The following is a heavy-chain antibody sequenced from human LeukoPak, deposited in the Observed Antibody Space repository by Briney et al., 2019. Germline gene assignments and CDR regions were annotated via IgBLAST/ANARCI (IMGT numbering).Heavy chain of an antibody. D-gene: IGHD3-22*01. CDR1: GYTFTSYD. CDR3: ARFLLSGSLVDY. CDR2: MNPNSGNT. J-gene: IGHJ4*02. Sequence: GASVKVSCKASGYTFTSYDINWVRQATGQGLEWMGWMNPNSGNTGYAQKFQGRVTITRNTSISTAYMELSSLRSEDTAVYSCARFLLSGSLVDYWGQGTLVTVFS. V-gene: IGHV1-8*01.